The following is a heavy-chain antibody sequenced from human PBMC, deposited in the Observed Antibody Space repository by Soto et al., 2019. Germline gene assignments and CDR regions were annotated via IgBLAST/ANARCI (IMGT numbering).Heavy chain of an antibody. D-gene: IGHD5-12*01. CDR2: INTYNGNT. Sequence: QVQLVQSGPEVKKPGASVKVSCKASGYTFINYAITWVRQAPGQGLEWMGWINTYNGNTNYAENLQGRATMTTDTSTNTAYMEVRSLRSDDTAVYYCAKSPGGEMATDWGQGTLVTVCS. V-gene: IGHV1-18*01. CDR3: AKSPGGEMATD. CDR1: GYTFINYA. J-gene: IGHJ4*02.